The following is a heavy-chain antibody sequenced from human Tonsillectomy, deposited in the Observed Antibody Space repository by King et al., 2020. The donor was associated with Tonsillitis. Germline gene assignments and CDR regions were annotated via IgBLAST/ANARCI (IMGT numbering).Heavy chain of an antibody. CDR3: AVFRGTAFLPYYSGIDV. D-gene: IGHD2-21*02. CDR1: GYTFTGFY. J-gene: IGHJ6*02. CDR2: INTNNGGT. Sequence: VQLVESGAEVKKPGASMKVSCKASGYTFTGFYLHWVRQAPGQGLDWRGWINTNNGGTVFEQKFQGRVTMTRDTSISTAYMELSSRSSDDTAMYYCAVFRGTAFLPYYSGIDVWGQGTTVVVSS. V-gene: IGHV1-2*02.